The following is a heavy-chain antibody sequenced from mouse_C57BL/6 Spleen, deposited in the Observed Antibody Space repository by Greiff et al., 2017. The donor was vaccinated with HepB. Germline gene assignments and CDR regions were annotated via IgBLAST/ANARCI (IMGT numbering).Heavy chain of an antibody. D-gene: IGHD2-4*01. CDR3: AYDYDKRAFAY. CDR1: GYTFTGYW. J-gene: IGHJ3*01. Sequence: VQLQQSGAELMKPGASVKLSCKATGYTFTGYWIEWVKQRPGHGLEWIGEILPGSGSTNYNEKFKGKATFTADTSSNTAYMQLSSLTTDDSAIYYCAYDYDKRAFAYWGQGTLVTVSA. CDR2: ILPGSGST. V-gene: IGHV1-9*01.